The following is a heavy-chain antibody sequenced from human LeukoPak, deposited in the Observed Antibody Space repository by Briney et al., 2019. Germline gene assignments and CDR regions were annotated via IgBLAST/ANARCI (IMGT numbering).Heavy chain of an antibody. D-gene: IGHD3-3*01. V-gene: IGHV3-7*04. CDR2: IKQDGSEK. Sequence: GGSLRLSRAASGFTFSSYWMSWVRQAPGKGLEWVANIKQDGSEKYYVDSVKGRFTISRDNAKNTLCLQMKSLRAEDTAVYYCARGLTIFGVVNDAFDIWGQGTMVTVSS. CDR1: GFTFSSYW. J-gene: IGHJ3*02. CDR3: ARGLTIFGVVNDAFDI.